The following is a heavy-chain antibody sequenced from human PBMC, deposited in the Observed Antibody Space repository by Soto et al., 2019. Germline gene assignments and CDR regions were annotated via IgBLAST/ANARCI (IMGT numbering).Heavy chain of an antibody. D-gene: IGHD2-15*01. CDR2: ISSSSSYT. Sequence: GGSLRLSCAASGFTFRDYYMSWIRQAPGKGLEWVSYISSSSSYTNYADSVKGRFTISRDNAKNSLYLQMNSLRAEDTAVYYCARDCSGGSCYPGMDVWGQGTTVTVSS. V-gene: IGHV3-11*06. CDR3: ARDCSGGSCYPGMDV. CDR1: GFTFRDYY. J-gene: IGHJ6*02.